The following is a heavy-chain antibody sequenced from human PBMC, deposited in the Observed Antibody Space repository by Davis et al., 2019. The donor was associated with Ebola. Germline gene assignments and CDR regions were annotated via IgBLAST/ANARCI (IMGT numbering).Heavy chain of an antibody. CDR3: ARHYYGSGSYLRGAFDI. V-gene: IGHV3-23*01. Sequence: GESLKISCAASGFIFSNHGMHWVRQAPGKGLEWVSAIHGSGTGAFYADSVKGRFTISRDSSRNTLYLQMNSLRGEDTAMYYCARHYYGSGSYLRGAFDIWGQGTLVTVSS. D-gene: IGHD3-10*01. CDR1: GFIFSNHG. J-gene: IGHJ3*02. CDR2: IHGSGTGA.